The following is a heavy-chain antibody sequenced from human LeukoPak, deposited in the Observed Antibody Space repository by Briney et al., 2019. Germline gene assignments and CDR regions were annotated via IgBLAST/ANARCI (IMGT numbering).Heavy chain of an antibody. D-gene: IGHD5-12*01. CDR3: AARRDGYNDGAFDI. CDR2: IYYSGST. V-gene: IGHV4-59*08. J-gene: IGHJ3*02. Sequence: SETLSLTCTVSGGSISSYYWSWIRQPPGKGLEWIGYIYYSGSTNYNPSLKSRVTISVDTSKNQFSLKLSSETAADTAVYYCAARRDGYNDGAFDIWGQGTMVTVSS. CDR1: GGSISSYY.